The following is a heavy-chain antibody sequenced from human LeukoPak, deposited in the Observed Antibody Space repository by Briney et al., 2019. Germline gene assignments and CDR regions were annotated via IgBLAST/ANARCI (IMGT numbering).Heavy chain of an antibody. Sequence: HPGGSLRLSCAASGFTFSTYGMHWVRQAPGKGLEWVSVIYSGGSTYYADSVKGRFTISRDNSKNTLYLEMNSLRAEDTAVYYCARDLLSSGEWGQGTLVTVSS. CDR1: GFTFSTYG. J-gene: IGHJ4*02. V-gene: IGHV3-53*01. CDR3: ARDLLSSGE. D-gene: IGHD3-16*01. CDR2: IYSGGST.